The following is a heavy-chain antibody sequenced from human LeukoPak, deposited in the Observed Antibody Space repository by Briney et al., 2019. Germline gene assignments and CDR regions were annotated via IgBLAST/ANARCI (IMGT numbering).Heavy chain of an antibody. CDR2: INSDGIST. J-gene: IGHJ4*02. CDR3: AKGGATVIDY. D-gene: IGHD4-17*01. Sequence: GSLRLSCAASGFTFRSYWMHWVRQAPGKGLVWVSRINSDGISTSYADSVKGRFTISRDNAKNTLYLQMNSLRADDTAVYYCAKGGATVIDYWGQGTLVTVSS. CDR1: GFTFRSYW. V-gene: IGHV3-74*01.